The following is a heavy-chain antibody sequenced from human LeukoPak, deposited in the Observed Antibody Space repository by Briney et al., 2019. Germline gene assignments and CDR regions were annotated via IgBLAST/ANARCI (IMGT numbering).Heavy chain of an antibody. D-gene: IGHD3-22*01. CDR1: GFTVSSNY. Sequence: GGSLRLSCAASGFTVSSNYMSWVRQAPGKGLEWVSVIYSGGSTYYADSVKGRFTISRDNAKNSLYLQMNSLRAEDTAVYYCARDPDEYYYDSSGYYHDYWGQGTLVTVSS. CDR3: ARDPDEYYYDSSGYYHDY. V-gene: IGHV3-66*01. J-gene: IGHJ4*02. CDR2: IYSGGST.